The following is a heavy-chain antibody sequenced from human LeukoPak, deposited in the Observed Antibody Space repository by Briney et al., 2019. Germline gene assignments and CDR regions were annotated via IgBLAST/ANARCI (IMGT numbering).Heavy chain of an antibody. D-gene: IGHD3-3*01. V-gene: IGHV3-64*01. J-gene: IGHJ3*02. CDR3: ARDRDDFWSGYYDAFDI. CDR2: ISSNGGST. Sequence: GGSLRLSCAASGFTFSSYAIHWVRQAPGKGLEYVSAISSNGGSTYYANSVKGRFTISRDNSKNTLYLQMGSLRAEDMAVYYCARDRDDFWSGYYDAFDIWGQGTMVTVSS. CDR1: GFTFSSYA.